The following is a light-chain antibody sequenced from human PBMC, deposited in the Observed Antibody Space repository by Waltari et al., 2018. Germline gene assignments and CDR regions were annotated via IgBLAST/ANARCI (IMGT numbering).Light chain of an antibody. CDR2: YDD. Sequence: QSVLTQPPSVSEAPRQRVTIPCSATRPNLGNNAVNWYQQPPGKAPKLLIYYDDLLPSGVSDRFSGSKSGTSASLAISGLQSDDEADYYCAAWDDSLNGVVFGGGTKLTVL. V-gene: IGLV1-36*01. CDR3: AAWDDSLNGVV. J-gene: IGLJ2*01. CDR1: RPNLGNNA.